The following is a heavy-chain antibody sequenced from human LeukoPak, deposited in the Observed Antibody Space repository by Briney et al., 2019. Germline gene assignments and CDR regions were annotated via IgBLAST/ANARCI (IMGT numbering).Heavy chain of an antibody. CDR2: IKHDGSEK. CDR3: ARRLGLGFGEYSNNWFDP. D-gene: IGHD3-10*01. J-gene: IGHJ5*02. Sequence: GGSLRLSCAASGFTFSSYWMSWARQAPGKGLEWVANIKHDGSEKYYVDSVKGRFTISRDNAKNSLYLQMNSLRAEDTAVYYCARRLGLGFGEYSNNWFDPWGQGTLVTVSS. CDR1: GFTFSSYW. V-gene: IGHV3-7*01.